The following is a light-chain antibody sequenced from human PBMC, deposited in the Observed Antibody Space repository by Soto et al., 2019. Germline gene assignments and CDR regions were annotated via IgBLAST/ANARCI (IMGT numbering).Light chain of an antibody. CDR2: DAS. CDR3: QQRTNWSPVT. CDR1: QSVSSY. V-gene: IGKV3-11*01. Sequence: EIVLTQSPATLSLSPGERATLSCRASQSVSSYLAWYQQKPGQAPRLLIYDASNRATGIPARFSGSGSGTDFTLTISSPEPEDFAVYYCQQRTNWSPVTFGQGTRLDIK. J-gene: IGKJ5*01.